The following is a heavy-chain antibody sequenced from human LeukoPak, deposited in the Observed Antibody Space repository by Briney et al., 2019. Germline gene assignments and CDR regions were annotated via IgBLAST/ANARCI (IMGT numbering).Heavy chain of an antibody. CDR2: IYYSGST. Sequence: SETLSLTCTVSGGSISSSSYYWGWIRQPPGKGLEWIGSIYYSGSTYYNPSLKSRVTISVDTSKNQFSLKLSSVTAADTAVYYCARDMLLVRSFDYWGQGTLVTVSS. V-gene: IGHV4-39*07. CDR3: ARDMLLVRSFDY. CDR1: GGSISSSSYY. D-gene: IGHD6-13*01. J-gene: IGHJ4*02.